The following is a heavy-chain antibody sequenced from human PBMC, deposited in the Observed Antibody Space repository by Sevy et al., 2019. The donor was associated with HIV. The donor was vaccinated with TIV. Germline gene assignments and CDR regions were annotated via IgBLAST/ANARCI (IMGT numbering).Heavy chain of an antibody. CDR3: AREVRVGAKFDP. J-gene: IGHJ5*02. CDR2: ISSSSSTI. D-gene: IGHD1-26*01. Sequence: GGSLRLSCAASGLTFSSYSMNWVRQAPGKGLEWVSYISSSSSTIYYADSVKGRFTISRDNAKNSLYLQMNSLRDEDTAVYYCAREVRVGAKFDPWGQGTLVTVSS. V-gene: IGHV3-48*02. CDR1: GLTFSSYS.